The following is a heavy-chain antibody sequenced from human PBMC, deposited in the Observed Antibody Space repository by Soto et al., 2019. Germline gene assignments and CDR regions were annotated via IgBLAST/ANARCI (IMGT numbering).Heavy chain of an antibody. CDR2: IYHSGSA. V-gene: IGHV4-30-2*01. J-gene: IGHJ4*02. Sequence: QLQLQESGSGLVKPSQTLSLTCAVSGGSISSGGYSWSWIRQPPGKGLEWIGYIYHSGSAYYNPSLKSRLTISVDRSKNHFSLKLSSVTAADTAVYYCARAGGLGAVAADYWGQGTLVTVSS. D-gene: IGHD6-19*01. CDR1: GGSISSGGYS. CDR3: ARAGGLGAVAADY.